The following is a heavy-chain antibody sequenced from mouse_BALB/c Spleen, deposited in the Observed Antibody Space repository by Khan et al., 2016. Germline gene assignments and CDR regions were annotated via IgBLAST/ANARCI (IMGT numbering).Heavy chain of an antibody. CDR1: GYTFTSYW. CDR2: IYPGDGDT. D-gene: IGHD1-1*01. V-gene: IGHV1-87*01. Sequence: QVQLQQSGAELARPGASVKLSCKASGYTFTSYWMQWVKQRPGQGLEWIGAIYPGDGDTRYTQKFKGKATLTADKSSSTAYMQLSSFASEDSAVYYCARGGITPFYYAMDYWGQGTSVTVSS. J-gene: IGHJ4*01. CDR3: ARGGITPFYYAMDY.